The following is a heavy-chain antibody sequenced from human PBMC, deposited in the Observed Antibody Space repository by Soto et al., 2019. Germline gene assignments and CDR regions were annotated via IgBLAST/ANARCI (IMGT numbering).Heavy chain of an antibody. J-gene: IGHJ5*02. D-gene: IGHD3-16*02. V-gene: IGHV4-39*01. CDR2: IYYSGST. Sequence: SETLSLTCTVSGGSISSSSYYWGWIRQPPGKGLEWIGSIYYSGSTYYNPSLKSRVTISVDTSKNQFSLKLSSVTAADTAVYYCGLHLGELSSNNWFDPWGQGTLVTVSS. CDR3: GLHLGELSSNNWFDP. CDR1: GGSISSSSYY.